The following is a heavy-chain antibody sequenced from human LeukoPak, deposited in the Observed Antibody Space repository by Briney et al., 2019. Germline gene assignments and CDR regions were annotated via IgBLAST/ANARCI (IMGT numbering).Heavy chain of an antibody. CDR2: FDPEDGET. Sequence: GASVKVSCKVSGYTLTELSMHWVRQAPGKGLEWMGGFDPEDGETIYAQKFQGRVTMTEDTSTDTAYMELSSLRSEDTAVYYCARSNYYDSSGLYEEAFDYWGQGTLVTVSS. CDR3: ARSNYYDSSGLYEEAFDY. CDR1: GYTLTELS. D-gene: IGHD3-22*01. J-gene: IGHJ4*02. V-gene: IGHV1-24*01.